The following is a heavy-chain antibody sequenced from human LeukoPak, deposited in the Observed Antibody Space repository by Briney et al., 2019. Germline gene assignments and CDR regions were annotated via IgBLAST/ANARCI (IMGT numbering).Heavy chain of an antibody. V-gene: IGHV3-48*01. Sequence: PGGSLRLSCAASGFTFSSYSMNWVRQAPGKGLEWVSYISSVSSIIYYADPVKGRFTISRDNAKNLLYLQMNSLRAEDTAVYYCARYCHNTNCKGVFDYWGQGTLVTVSS. CDR3: ARYCHNTNCKGVFDY. J-gene: IGHJ4*02. CDR2: ISSVSSII. CDR1: GFTFSSYS. D-gene: IGHD2-2*01.